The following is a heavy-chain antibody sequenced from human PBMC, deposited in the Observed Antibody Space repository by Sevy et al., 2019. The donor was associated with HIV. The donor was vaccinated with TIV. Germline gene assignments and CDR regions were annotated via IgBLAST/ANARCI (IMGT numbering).Heavy chain of an antibody. V-gene: IGHV3-9*01. CDR3: AKDSSSGWFNLRYYFDY. CDR2: ISWNSGSI. Sequence: GGSLRLSCAASGFTFDDYAMHWVRQAPGKGLEWVSGISWNSGSIGYADSVQGRFTISRDTAKNSLYLQMNSLRAEDTALYYCAKDSSSGWFNLRYYFDYWGQGTLVTVSS. J-gene: IGHJ4*02. D-gene: IGHD6-19*01. CDR1: GFTFDDYA.